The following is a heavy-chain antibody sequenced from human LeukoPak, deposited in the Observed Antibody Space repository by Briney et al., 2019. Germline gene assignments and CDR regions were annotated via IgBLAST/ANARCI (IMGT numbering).Heavy chain of an antibody. CDR2: IKSKNNGETK. CDR3: ARSADSSGYYYVAGY. V-gene: IGHV3-15*01. Sequence: GGSLRLSCATSGFTFTDAWMSWVRQAPGKGLEWVGRIKSKNNGETKDYAAPVKGRFTISRDDSQNTLYLQMNSLRAEDTAVYYCARSADSSGYYYVAGYWGQGTLVTVSS. D-gene: IGHD3-22*01. J-gene: IGHJ4*02. CDR1: GFTFTDAW.